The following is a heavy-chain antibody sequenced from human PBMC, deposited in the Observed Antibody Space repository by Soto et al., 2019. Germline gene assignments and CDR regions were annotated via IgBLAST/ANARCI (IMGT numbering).Heavy chain of an antibody. J-gene: IGHJ6*02. CDR3: ARWDTYYDFWSGYSDYYYYGMDV. D-gene: IGHD3-3*01. Sequence: SVKVSCKASAGTFSSYAISWLRQAPGQGLEWMGGIIPIFGTANYAQKFQGRVTITADKSTSTAYMELSSLRSEDTAVYYCARWDTYYDFWSGYSDYYYYGMDVWGQGTTVTVSS. V-gene: IGHV1-69*06. CDR1: AGTFSSYA. CDR2: IIPIFGTA.